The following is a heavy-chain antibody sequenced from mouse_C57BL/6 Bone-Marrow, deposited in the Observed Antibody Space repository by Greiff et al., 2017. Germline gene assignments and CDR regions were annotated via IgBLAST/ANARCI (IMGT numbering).Heavy chain of an antibody. CDR2: IYPSDSET. D-gene: IGHD2-3*01. V-gene: IGHV1-61*01. CDR3: VLWYFYAMDY. CDR1: GYTFTSYW. Sequence: QVQLQQPGAELVRPGSSVKLSCKASGYTFTSYWMDWVKQRPGQGLEWIGNIYPSDSETHYNQKFKDKATLTVDKSSSTAYLQLSSLTSEDSAVYYCVLWYFYAMDYWGQGTSLTVSS. J-gene: IGHJ4*01.